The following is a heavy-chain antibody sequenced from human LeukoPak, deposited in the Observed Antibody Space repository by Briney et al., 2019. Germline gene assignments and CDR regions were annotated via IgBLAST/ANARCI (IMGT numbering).Heavy chain of an antibody. CDR2: IYHSGST. CDR3: ARETGSGVPAAIGIDY. J-gene: IGHJ4*02. V-gene: IGHV4-30-2*01. Sequence: SQTLSLTCTVSGGSISSGGYYWSWIRQPPGKGLEWIGYIYHSGSTYYNPSLKSRVTISVDRSKNQFSLKLSSVTAADTAVYYCARETGSGVPAAIGIDYWGQGTLVTVSS. D-gene: IGHD2-2*02. CDR1: GGSISSGGYY.